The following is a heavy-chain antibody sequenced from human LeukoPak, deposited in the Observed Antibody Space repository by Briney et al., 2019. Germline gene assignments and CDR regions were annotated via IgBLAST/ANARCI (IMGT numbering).Heavy chain of an antibody. D-gene: IGHD2-21*02. CDR3: ARDDCGDTCYSGGY. V-gene: IGHV1-3*01. CDR1: GYIFTKYV. CDR2: IKAGNGDT. J-gene: IGHJ4*02. Sequence: APVKVSFKASGYIFTKYVVHWVRQAPGQRPEWMGWIKAGNGDTKYSQNFQDRLTITRDTSASTVYMELSSLTSEDTALYYCARDDCGDTCYSGGYWGQGTLVTVSS.